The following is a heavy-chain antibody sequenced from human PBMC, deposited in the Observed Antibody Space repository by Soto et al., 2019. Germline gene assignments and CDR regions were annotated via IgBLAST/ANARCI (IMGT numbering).Heavy chain of an antibody. J-gene: IGHJ4*02. Sequence: PSETLSLTCAVYGGSFSGYYWSWIRQPPGKGLEWIGEINHSGSTNYNPSLKSRVTISVDTSKNQFSLKLSSVTAADTAVYYCARGRRTHYYYDSSGYYFWGQGTLVTVSS. D-gene: IGHD3-22*01. CDR2: INHSGST. CDR1: GGSFSGYY. V-gene: IGHV4-34*01. CDR3: ARGRRTHYYYDSSGYYF.